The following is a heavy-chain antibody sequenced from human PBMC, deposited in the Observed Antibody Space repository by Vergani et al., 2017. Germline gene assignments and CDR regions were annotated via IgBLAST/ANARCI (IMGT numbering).Heavy chain of an antibody. CDR2: INHSGST. CDR3: ARVYCSSSRGICDAFDI. CDR1: GGSFSGYY. Sequence: QVQLQQWGAGLLKPSETLSLTCAVYGGSFSGYYWSWIRQPPGKGLEWIGEINHSGSTNYNPSLKSRVTISVDTSKNQFSLKLSSVTAADTAVYYCARVYCSSSRGICDAFDIWGQGTMVTVSS. D-gene: IGHD6-13*01. V-gene: IGHV4-34*01. J-gene: IGHJ3*02.